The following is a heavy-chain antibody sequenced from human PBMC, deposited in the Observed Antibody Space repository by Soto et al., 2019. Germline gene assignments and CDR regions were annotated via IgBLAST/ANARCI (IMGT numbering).Heavy chain of an antibody. Sequence: GGSLRLSCAASGFTFSSYWMSWVRQAPGKGLEWVANIKQDGSEKYYVDSVKGRFTISRDNAKNSLYLQMNSLRAEDTAVYYCAREGFLEWLSQLGGMDVWGQGTTVTVSS. J-gene: IGHJ6*02. CDR2: IKQDGSEK. D-gene: IGHD3-3*01. V-gene: IGHV3-7*05. CDR1: GFTFSSYW. CDR3: AREGFLEWLSQLGGMDV.